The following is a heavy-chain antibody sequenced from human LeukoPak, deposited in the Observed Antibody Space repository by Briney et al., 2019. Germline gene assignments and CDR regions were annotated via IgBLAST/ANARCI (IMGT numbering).Heavy chain of an antibody. CDR3: ARALESSGWYGGTDY. CDR1: GYTFTGYY. CDR2: INPNSGGT. D-gene: IGHD6-19*01. V-gene: IGHV1-2*06. Sequence: ASVKVSCKASGYTFTGYYMHWVRQAPGQGLEWMGRINPNSGGTNYAQKFQGRVTMTRDTSISTAYMELSRLRSDDTAVYYCARALESSGWYGGTDYWGQGTLVTVSS. J-gene: IGHJ4*02.